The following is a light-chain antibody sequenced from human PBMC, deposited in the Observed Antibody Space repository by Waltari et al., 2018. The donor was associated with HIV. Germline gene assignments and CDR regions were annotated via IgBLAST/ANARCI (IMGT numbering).Light chain of an antibody. J-gene: IGLJ3*02. V-gene: IGLV2-14*03. Sequence: AVTQPASVSGLPGQSTTISCPGDDTDFSLYKFVSWYQQHSCKPPRLILYDVDSRASGVSDRFSGSMSGNTASLTISGLRAEDEVHYYCASFTGDNTVMFGGGTEVTVL. CDR3: ASFTGDNTVM. CDR2: DVD. CDR1: DTDFSLYKF.